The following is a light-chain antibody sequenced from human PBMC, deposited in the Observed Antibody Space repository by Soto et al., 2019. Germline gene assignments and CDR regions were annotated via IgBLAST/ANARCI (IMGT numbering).Light chain of an antibody. V-gene: IGLV2-14*01. Sequence: QSALTQPPSASGSPGQSVTISCTGTFNDVGGYNYVSWYQQHPGKAPKVIIYEVSYRPSGVSNRFSGSKSGNTASLTISGLQAEDEADYYCSSYTSSSTYVFGTGTKLTVL. CDR3: SSYTSSSTYV. J-gene: IGLJ1*01. CDR2: EVS. CDR1: FNDVGGYNY.